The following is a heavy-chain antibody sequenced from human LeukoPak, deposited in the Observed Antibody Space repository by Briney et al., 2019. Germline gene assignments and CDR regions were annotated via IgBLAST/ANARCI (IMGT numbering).Heavy chain of an antibody. Sequence: KTGGSLRLSCAASGFTFSSQTMNWVRQAPGKGLEWVSSISSSSSHIYYADSVKGRFTISRDNAKNSLYLQMNSLRAEDTAVYYCARMSGSYLVWSDYWGQGTLVTVSS. J-gene: IGHJ4*02. D-gene: IGHD1-26*01. V-gene: IGHV3-21*01. CDR1: GFTFSSQT. CDR3: ARMSGSYLVWSDY. CDR2: ISSSSSHI.